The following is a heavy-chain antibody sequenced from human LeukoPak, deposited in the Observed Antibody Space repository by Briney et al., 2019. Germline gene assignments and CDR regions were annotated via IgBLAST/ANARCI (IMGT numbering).Heavy chain of an antibody. Sequence: GGSLRLSCAASGFTFSSYGMHWVRQAPGKGLEGVAVISYDGSNKYYADSVKGRFTISRDNSKNTLYLQMNSLRAEDTAVYYCAKDSRMDVWGQGTTVTVSS. J-gene: IGHJ6*02. V-gene: IGHV3-30*18. CDR1: GFTFSSYG. CDR3: AKDSRMDV. CDR2: ISYDGSNK.